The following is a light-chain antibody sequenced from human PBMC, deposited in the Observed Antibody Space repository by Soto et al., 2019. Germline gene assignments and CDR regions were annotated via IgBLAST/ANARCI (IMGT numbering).Light chain of an antibody. CDR2: DAS. J-gene: IGKJ5*01. CDR3: QQYDNLPIT. Sequence: DIPMTQSPSTLSASVGDRVTITCRASQTISSWLAWYQQKPGKAPKLLIYDASNLETGVPSRFSGSGSGTDFTFTISSLQPEDIATYYCQQYDNLPITFGQGTRLEIK. CDR1: QTISSW. V-gene: IGKV1-33*01.